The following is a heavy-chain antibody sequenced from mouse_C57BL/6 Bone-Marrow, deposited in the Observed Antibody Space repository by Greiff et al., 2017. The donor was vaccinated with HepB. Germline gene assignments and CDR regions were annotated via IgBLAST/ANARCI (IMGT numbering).Heavy chain of an antibody. CDR3: AKNRQLRLRYYAMDY. CDR1: GFTFSDYG. V-gene: IGHV5-17*01. J-gene: IGHJ4*01. CDR2: ISSGRSTI. Sequence: EVKLVESGGGLVKPGGSLKLSCAASGFTFSDYGMHWVRQAPEKGLEWVAYISSGRSTIYYADTVKGRFTISRDNAKNTLFLQMTSLRSEDTAMYYCAKNRQLRLRYYAMDYWGQGTSVTVSS. D-gene: IGHD3-2*02.